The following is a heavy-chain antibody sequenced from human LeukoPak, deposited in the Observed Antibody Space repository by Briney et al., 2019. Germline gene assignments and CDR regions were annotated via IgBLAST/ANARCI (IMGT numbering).Heavy chain of an antibody. Sequence: SGRSLRLSCAASGFTFSSYGMHWVRQAPGKGLEWVAVISNDGIKKYYADSVKGRFTISRDNSKNTLSLQMNSLRVEDTAVYYCAKDVGYYGSGSYYSDWGQGTLVTVSS. CDR2: ISNDGIKK. CDR3: AKDVGYYGSGSYYSD. D-gene: IGHD3-10*01. V-gene: IGHV3-30*18. J-gene: IGHJ4*02. CDR1: GFTFSSYG.